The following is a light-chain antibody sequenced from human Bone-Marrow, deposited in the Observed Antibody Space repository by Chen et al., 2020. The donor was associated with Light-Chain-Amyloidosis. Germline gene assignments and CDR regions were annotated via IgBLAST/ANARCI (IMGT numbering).Light chain of an antibody. Sequence: SYELTQPPSVSVSPGQPARITCSGDALPTKYASRYQQKPGQAPLLVIHRDTERPSGISERFSGSSSGTTATLTISGVQAEDEADYHCQSADSSGTYEVIFGGGTKLTVL. CDR2: RDT. CDR1: ALPTKY. V-gene: IGLV3-25*03. CDR3: QSADSSGTYEVI. J-gene: IGLJ2*01.